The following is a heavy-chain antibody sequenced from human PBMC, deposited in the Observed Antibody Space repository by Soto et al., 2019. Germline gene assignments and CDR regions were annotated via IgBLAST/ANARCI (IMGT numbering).Heavy chain of an antibody. CDR2: INPSGGST. CDR1: GYTFTSYY. Sequence: ASVKVSCKASGYTFTSYYMHWVRQAPGQGLEWMGIINPSGGSTSYAQKFQGRVTMTRDTSTSTVYMELSSLRSEDTAVYYCARVVVVVPAAPTISYYYGMDVWGQGTTVTVSS. D-gene: IGHD2-2*01. V-gene: IGHV1-46*01. CDR3: ARVVVVVPAAPTISYYYGMDV. J-gene: IGHJ6*02.